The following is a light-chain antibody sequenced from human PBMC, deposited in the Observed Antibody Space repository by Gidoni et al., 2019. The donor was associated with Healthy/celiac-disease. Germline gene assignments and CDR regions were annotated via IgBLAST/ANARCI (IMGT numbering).Light chain of an antibody. CDR2: QDS. V-gene: IGLV3-1*01. Sequence: SYELTQPPSVSVSPGQTASITCPGDNLGDKYASWYQQKPGQSPVLVIYQDSKRPSGIPERFSGSNSGNTATLTISGTQAMDEADYYYQAWDSSAVVFGGGTKLTVL. CDR3: QAWDSSAVV. CDR1: NLGDKY. J-gene: IGLJ2*01.